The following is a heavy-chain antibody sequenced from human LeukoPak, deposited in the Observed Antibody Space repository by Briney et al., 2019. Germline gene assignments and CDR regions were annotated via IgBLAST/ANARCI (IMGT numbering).Heavy chain of an antibody. Sequence: PGGSLRLSCAASGFTFSSYEMNWVRQAPGKGQEWVSYISSSGSTIYYADSVKGRFTISRDNAKNSLYLQMNSLRAEDTAVYYYAELGITMIGGVWGKGTTVTISS. CDR1: GFTFSSYE. CDR2: ISSSGSTI. CDR3: AELGITMIGGV. J-gene: IGHJ6*04. V-gene: IGHV3-48*03. D-gene: IGHD3-10*02.